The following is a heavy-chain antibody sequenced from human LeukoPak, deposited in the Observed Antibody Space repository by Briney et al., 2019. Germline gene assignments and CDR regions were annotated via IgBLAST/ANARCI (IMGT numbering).Heavy chain of an antibody. D-gene: IGHD6-19*01. CDR2: IYYSGST. Sequence: KPSETLSLTCTVSGGSISSSSYYWGWIRQPPGKGLEWIGSIYYSGSTYYNPSLKSRVTISVDTSKNQFSLKLSSVTAADTAVYYCARDAPGSIAVAGTFDYWGQGTLVTVSS. V-gene: IGHV4-39*07. CDR3: ARDAPGSIAVAGTFDY. CDR1: GGSISSSSYY. J-gene: IGHJ4*02.